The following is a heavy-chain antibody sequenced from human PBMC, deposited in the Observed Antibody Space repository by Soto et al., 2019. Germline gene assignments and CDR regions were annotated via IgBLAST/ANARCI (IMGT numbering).Heavy chain of an antibody. J-gene: IGHJ4*02. D-gene: IGHD2-21*01. CDR2: IYYRGST. CDR3: ARRWGGTFDY. Sequence: QVQLQESGPGLVKPSETLSLTCTVSGGSISSYYWSWIRQPPGKGLEWIGYIYYRGSTNYNPSLXGRAXIXIDTSKTPFPLKLSSVTAADTAVYYCARRWGGTFDYWGQGTLVTVSS. V-gene: IGHV4-59*01. CDR1: GGSISSYY.